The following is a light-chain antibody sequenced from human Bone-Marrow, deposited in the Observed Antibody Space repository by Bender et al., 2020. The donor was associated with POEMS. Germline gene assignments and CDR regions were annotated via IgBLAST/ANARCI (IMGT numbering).Light chain of an antibody. V-gene: IGLV2-23*01. CDR1: SSDVGAYNF. CDR2: EGT. CDR3: CSYVRSCLWV. J-gene: IGLJ3*02. Sequence: QSALTQPASVSGSPGQSITISCTGTSSDVGAYNFVSWYQHHPGKAPKLMIFEGTKRPSGVSNCFSGSKSDNIASLTISGLQAEDEGDYYCCSYVRSCLWVFGGGTKLAVL.